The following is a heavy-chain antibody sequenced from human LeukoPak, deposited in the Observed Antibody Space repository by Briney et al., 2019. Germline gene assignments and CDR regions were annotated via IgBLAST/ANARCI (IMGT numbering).Heavy chain of an antibody. V-gene: IGHV1-69*05. CDR1: GGTFSSYA. CDR2: IIPIFGTA. CDR3: ATENGEYDILTGYYADIDY. Sequence: SVKVSCKASGGTFSSYAISWVRQAPGQGLEWMGRIIPIFGTANYAQKFQGRVTITTDESTSTAYMELSSLRSEDTAVYFCATENGEYDILTGYYADIDYWGQGTLVTVSS. D-gene: IGHD3-9*01. J-gene: IGHJ4*02.